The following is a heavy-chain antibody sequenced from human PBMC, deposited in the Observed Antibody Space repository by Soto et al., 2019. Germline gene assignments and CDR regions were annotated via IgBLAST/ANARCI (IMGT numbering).Heavy chain of an antibody. J-gene: IGHJ4*02. Sequence: EVQLLESGGGLVQPGGSLRLSCAASGFTLSSYAMSWVRQAPGKGLEWVSAISGSGGSTYYADSVKGRFTISRDNSKNTLYLQMNSLRAEDTAVYYCAARYSYGYPPIDYWGQGTLVTVSS. CDR1: GFTLSSYA. CDR2: ISGSGGST. V-gene: IGHV3-23*01. CDR3: AARYSYGYPPIDY. D-gene: IGHD5-18*01.